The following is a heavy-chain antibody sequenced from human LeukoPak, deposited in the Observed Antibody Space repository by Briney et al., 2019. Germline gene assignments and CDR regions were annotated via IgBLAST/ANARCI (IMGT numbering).Heavy chain of an antibody. CDR3: GTTHDYDNPRRYYYYYYYMDV. CDR1: GGSICGYY. CDR2: AYYGGST. V-gene: IGHV4-59*01. D-gene: IGHD4-17*01. Sequence: SETLSFTCTVSGGSICGYYWSWLGQPQGQGLEWCGYAYYGGSTNDNPSLKRRVTITVETSKNQFLLKRSSVTAAAPAVYYCGTTHDYDNPRRYYYYYYYMDVWGKGTTVTVSS. J-gene: IGHJ6*03.